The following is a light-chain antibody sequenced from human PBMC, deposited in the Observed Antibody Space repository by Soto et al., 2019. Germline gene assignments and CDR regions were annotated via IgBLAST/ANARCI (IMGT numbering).Light chain of an antibody. CDR1: SGSVSTSYY. CDR3: VLYMGSGIRV. CDR2: STN. J-gene: IGLJ3*02. Sequence: QAVVTQEPSFSVSPGGTVTLTCGLSSGSVSTSYYPSWYQQTPGQAPRTLIDSTNTRSSGVPDRFSGSILGNKAALTSTGAQADDESDYYCVLYMGSGIRVFGGGTKLTVL. V-gene: IGLV8-61*01.